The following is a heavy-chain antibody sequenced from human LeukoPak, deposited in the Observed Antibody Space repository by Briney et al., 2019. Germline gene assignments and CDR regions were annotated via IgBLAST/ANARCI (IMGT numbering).Heavy chain of an antibody. J-gene: IGHJ6*02. V-gene: IGHV3-48*01. CDR3: AREYHPYYYYGMDV. Sequence: GGSLRLSCTASGFTFSSYSMNWVRQAPGKGPEWVSYISSSSSTIYYADSVKGRFTISRDNGKNSLYLQMNSLRAEDTAVYYCAREYHPYYYYGMDVWGQGTTVTVSS. CDR2: ISSSSSTI. D-gene: IGHD2-2*01. CDR1: GFTFSSYS.